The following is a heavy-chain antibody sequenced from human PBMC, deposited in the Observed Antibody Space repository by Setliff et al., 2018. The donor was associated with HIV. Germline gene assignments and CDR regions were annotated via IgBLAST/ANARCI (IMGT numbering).Heavy chain of an antibody. Sequence: SETLSLTCTVSGGSISGYYWSWIRQSPGKGLEWIGYIYSSGSTNFNPSLKSRVTLSIDTSKNQFSLNLTSMTAADTAVYFCVRGRYGSGPSGYWGQGTLVTVS. D-gene: IGHD3-10*01. CDR3: VRGRYGSGPSGY. V-gene: IGHV4-4*09. J-gene: IGHJ4*02. CDR2: IYSSGST. CDR1: GGSISGYY.